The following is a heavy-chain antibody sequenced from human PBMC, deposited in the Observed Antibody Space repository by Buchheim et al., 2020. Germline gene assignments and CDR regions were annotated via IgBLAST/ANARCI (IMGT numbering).Heavy chain of an antibody. D-gene: IGHD3-22*01. CDR2: ISYDGSNK. Sequence: QVQLVESGGGVVQPGRSLRLSCAASGFTFSSYAMHWVRQAPGKGLEWVAVISYDGSNKYYADSVKGRFTISRDNSKITLYLQMNSLRAEDTAVYYCARDRGGPYYYDSSGYIKGFDPWGQGTL. J-gene: IGHJ5*02. CDR1: GFTFSSYA. V-gene: IGHV3-30*14. CDR3: ARDRGGPYYYDSSGYIKGFDP.